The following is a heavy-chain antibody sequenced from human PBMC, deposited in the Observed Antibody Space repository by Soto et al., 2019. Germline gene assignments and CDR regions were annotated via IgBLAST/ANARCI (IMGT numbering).Heavy chain of an antibody. D-gene: IGHD6-19*01. CDR1: GYTFTSYA. Sequence: TSVKVSCKASGYTFTSYAMHWVRQAPGQRLEWMGWINAGNGNTKYSQKFQGRVTITRDTSASTAYMELSSLRSEDTAVYYCARGVAGPLHWFDPWGQGTLVTVS. CDR2: INAGNGNT. CDR3: ARGVAGPLHWFDP. J-gene: IGHJ5*02. V-gene: IGHV1-3*01.